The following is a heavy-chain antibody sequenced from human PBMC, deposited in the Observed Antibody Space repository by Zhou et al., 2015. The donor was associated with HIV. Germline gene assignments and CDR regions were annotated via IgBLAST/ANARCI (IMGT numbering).Heavy chain of an antibody. CDR3: ARDQGRGYTDFDY. CDR1: GFMFSSTA. V-gene: IGHV3-30-3*01. D-gene: IGHD6-25*01. CDR2: LSTDGISK. J-gene: IGHJ4*02. Sequence: VQLVESGGDVVQPGTSLRLSCAASGFMFSSTAAHWVRQAPGKGLEWVTVLSTDGISKFYADFVKGRFTISRDNSKNTLYLEMTGLTSEDTALYYCARDQGRGYTDFDYWGQGTLVAVSA.